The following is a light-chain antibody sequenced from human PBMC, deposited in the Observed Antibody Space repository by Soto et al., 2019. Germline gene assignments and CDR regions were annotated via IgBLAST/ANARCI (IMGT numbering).Light chain of an antibody. CDR3: QPYNRYWT. CDR1: QSITSW. Sequence: DIQMTQSPSTLSASVGDRVTITCRASQSITSWLAWYQQKPGKAPKLLIYDASSLENGVPSRFSGSGSGTVFTLTISSLQPDDYATYYCQPYNRYWTFGQGTKV. V-gene: IGKV1-5*01. CDR2: DAS. J-gene: IGKJ1*01.